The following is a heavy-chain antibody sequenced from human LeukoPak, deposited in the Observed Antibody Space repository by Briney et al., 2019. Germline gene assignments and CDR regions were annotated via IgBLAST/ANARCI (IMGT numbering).Heavy chain of an antibody. Sequence: SVKVSCKASGGTFSSYAISWVRQAPGQGLEWMGGIIPILGIANYAQKFQGRVTITADKSTSTAYMELSSLRSEDTAVYYCARGSAHDYGDYWSFDHWGQGTLVTVSS. V-gene: IGHV1-69*10. J-gene: IGHJ4*02. CDR3: ARGSAHDYGDYWSFDH. CDR1: GGTFSSYA. CDR2: IIPILGIA. D-gene: IGHD4-17*01.